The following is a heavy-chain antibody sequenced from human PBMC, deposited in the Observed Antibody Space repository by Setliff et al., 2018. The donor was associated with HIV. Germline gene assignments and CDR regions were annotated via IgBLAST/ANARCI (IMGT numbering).Heavy chain of an antibody. CDR3: ARESRRGNSYDFDY. CDR1: GFTFSSYA. Sequence: PGGSLRLSCAASGFTFSSYAMHGVRQAPGKGLEWVALIWYDGSNKYYADAVKGRFTISRDNAKNSLYLQMNSLRAEDTALYYCARESRRGNSYDFDYWGQGTPVTVSS. J-gene: IGHJ4*02. CDR2: IWYDGSNK. V-gene: IGHV3-33*01. D-gene: IGHD5-18*01.